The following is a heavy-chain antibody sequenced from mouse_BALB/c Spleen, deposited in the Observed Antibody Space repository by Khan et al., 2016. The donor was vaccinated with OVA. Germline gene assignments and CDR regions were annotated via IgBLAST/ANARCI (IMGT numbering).Heavy chain of an antibody. CDR1: GFKIKDTY. D-gene: IGHD1-2*01. Sequence: VQLQQSGAELVKPGASVKLSCAASGFKIKDTYIQWVKQRPEQGLEWIGRIDPANGNTKYDPKFQDKATMTADTSSNTAYLQLSSLTSEDTAVYYCASSFLLYAMHYWGQGTSFTVSS. J-gene: IGHJ4*01. CDR2: IDPANGNT. V-gene: IGHV14-3*02. CDR3: ASSFLLYAMHY.